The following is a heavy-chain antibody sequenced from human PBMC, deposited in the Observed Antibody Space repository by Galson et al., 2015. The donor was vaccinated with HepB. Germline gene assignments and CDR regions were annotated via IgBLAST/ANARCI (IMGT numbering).Heavy chain of an antibody. CDR3: AKDAMWGGHEENVFGD. V-gene: IGHV3-23*01. Sequence: SLRLSCAGSGFTFSAYAMSWVRQAPGKGLEWVSSIGAGGDSTYNTDSVKGRFTISRDNSKNTLYLQMNSLRAEDTAVFYCAKDAMWGGHEENVFGDWGQGTLVTVSS. J-gene: IGHJ4*02. CDR1: GFTFSAYA. CDR2: IGAGGDST. D-gene: IGHD5-12*01.